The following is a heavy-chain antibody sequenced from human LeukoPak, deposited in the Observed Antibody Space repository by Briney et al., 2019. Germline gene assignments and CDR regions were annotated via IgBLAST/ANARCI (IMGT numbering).Heavy chain of an antibody. J-gene: IGHJ4*02. D-gene: IGHD6-19*01. CDR1: GGSISSYY. Sequence: SETLSLTCTVSGGSISSYYWSWIRQPPGQGLEWIGYIYYSGSTNYNPSLKSRVTISVDTSKNQFSLKLSSVTAADTAVYYCAREKGYSSGWYYFDYWGQGTLVTVSS. V-gene: IGHV4-59*01. CDR3: AREKGYSSGWYYFDY. CDR2: IYYSGST.